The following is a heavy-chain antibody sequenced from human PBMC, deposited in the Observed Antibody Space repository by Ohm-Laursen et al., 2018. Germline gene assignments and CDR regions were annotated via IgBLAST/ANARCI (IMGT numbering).Heavy chain of an antibody. V-gene: IGHV3-15*01. J-gene: IGHJ3*02. CDR1: GFTFSNAW. Sequence: GSLRLSCAASGFTFSNAWMSWVRQAPGKGLEWVGRIKSKTDGGTTDYAAPVKGRFTISRDDSKNTLYLQMNSLKTEDTAVYYCTTEYYYDSSGYYWNAFDIWGQGTMVTVSS. D-gene: IGHD3-22*01. CDR2: IKSKTDGGTT. CDR3: TTEYYYDSSGYYWNAFDI.